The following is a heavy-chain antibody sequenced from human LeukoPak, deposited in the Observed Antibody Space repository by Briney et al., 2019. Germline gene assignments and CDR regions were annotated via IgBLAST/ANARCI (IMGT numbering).Heavy chain of an antibody. CDR1: GGAFSGYY. D-gene: IGHD2-15*01. J-gene: IGHJ4*02. CDR3: ARAVLGYCSGGSCYSGGYFDY. CDR2: INHSGST. Sequence: PSETLSLTRAVYGGAFSGYYWSWIRQPPGKGLEWSGEINHSGSTNYNPSLKSRVTISVDKSKNQFSLKLSSVTPADTAVYYCARAVLGYCSGGSCYSGGYFDYWGQGTLVTVSS. V-gene: IGHV4-34*01.